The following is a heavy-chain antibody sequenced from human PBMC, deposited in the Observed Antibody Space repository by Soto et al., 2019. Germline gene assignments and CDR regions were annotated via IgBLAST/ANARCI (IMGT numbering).Heavy chain of an antibody. CDR1: GGTFSSYA. CDR2: IIPIFGTA. V-gene: IGHV1-69*13. D-gene: IGHD3-3*01. J-gene: IGHJ6*02. Sequence: SVKVSCKASGGTFSSYAISWVRQAPGQGLEWMGGIIPIFGTANYAQKFQGRVTITADESTSTAYMELSSLRSEDTAVYYCARELYYDFWSGYVLYYYGMDVWGQGTTVTVSS. CDR3: ARELYYDFWSGYVLYYYGMDV.